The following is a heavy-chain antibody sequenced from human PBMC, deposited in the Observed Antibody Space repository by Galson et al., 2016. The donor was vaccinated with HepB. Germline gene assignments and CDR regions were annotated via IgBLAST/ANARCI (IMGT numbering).Heavy chain of an antibody. Sequence: SLRLSCAASGVAFTSYAMTWVRQVPGKGLEWVSSITGSGGDTYYVDSVKGRFSISRDNSKNTLYLQMNNVRAEETAVYYCAKDEFRGESGSHQGSYFGMNVWGQGTTVTVSS. J-gene: IGHJ6*02. CDR2: ITGSGGDT. D-gene: IGHD3-10*01. CDR3: AKDEFRGESGSHQGSYFGMNV. V-gene: IGHV3-23*01. CDR1: GVAFTSYA.